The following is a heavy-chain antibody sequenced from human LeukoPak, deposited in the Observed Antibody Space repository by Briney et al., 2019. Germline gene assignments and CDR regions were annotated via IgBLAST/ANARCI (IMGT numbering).Heavy chain of an antibody. V-gene: IGHV4-34*01. CDR3: ARGVVVVPAAKESYYYGMDV. Sequence: PSETLSLTCAVYGGSFSAYYWTWIRQPPGKGLEWIGEINHSGSTNYNPSLKSRVTISVDTSKNQFSLKLSSVTAADTAVYYCARGVVVVPAAKESYYYGMDVWGQGTTVTVSS. CDR2: INHSGST. CDR1: GGSFSAYY. J-gene: IGHJ6*02. D-gene: IGHD2-2*01.